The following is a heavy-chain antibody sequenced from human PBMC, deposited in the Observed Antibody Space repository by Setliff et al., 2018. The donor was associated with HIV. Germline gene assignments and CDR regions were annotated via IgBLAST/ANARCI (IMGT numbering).Heavy chain of an antibody. Sequence: ASVKVSCKASGYTFSSYDINWVRQATGQGLEWMGWMSPSTGNAGYVEKFQGRVTITADTSTDTAYMDLSSLTSDDTAVFYCAMFIADLDSWGQGTQVTVSS. CDR3: AMFIADLDS. CDR1: GYTFSSYD. D-gene: IGHD6-13*01. V-gene: IGHV1-8*02. CDR2: MSPSTGNA. J-gene: IGHJ4*02.